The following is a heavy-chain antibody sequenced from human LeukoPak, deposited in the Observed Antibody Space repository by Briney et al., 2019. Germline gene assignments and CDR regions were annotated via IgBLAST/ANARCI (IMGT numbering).Heavy chain of an antibody. D-gene: IGHD4/OR15-4a*01. CDR1: GYTFSNYY. J-gene: IGHJ4*02. Sequence: ASMKVSCKASGYTFSNYYVHWVRQAPGQGLEWMGIINPGGGSTTYSQKFQDRVTMTRDTSTNTVYMELSSLRSDDTAVYYCARDGRMTVANPNYFDSWGQGTLVTVSS. V-gene: IGHV1-46*01. CDR2: INPGGGST. CDR3: ARDGRMTVANPNYFDS.